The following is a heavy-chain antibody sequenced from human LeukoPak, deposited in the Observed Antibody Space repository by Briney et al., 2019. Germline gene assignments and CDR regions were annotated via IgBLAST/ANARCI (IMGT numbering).Heavy chain of an antibody. CDR2: INTYNDNT. J-gene: IGHJ4*02. CDR1: GYTFNNYG. D-gene: IGHD2-2*01. V-gene: IGHV1-18*01. Sequence: ASVKVSCKASGYTFNNYGISWVRQAPGQGLEWMGWINTYNDNTNYAQKIQGGVTLTTDTSTSTAYMELRSLRFEDTAVYYCASDGAYQPPRYWGQGTLVTVSS. CDR3: ASDGAYQPPRY.